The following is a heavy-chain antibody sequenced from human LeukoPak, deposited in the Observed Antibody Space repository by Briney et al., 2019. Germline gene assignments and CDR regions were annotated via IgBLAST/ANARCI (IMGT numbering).Heavy chain of an antibody. CDR3: AKGTVVPAAIDY. CDR2: ISGSGGST. V-gene: IGHV3-23*01. J-gene: IGHJ4*02. D-gene: IGHD2-2*01. CDR1: GFTFSSYA. Sequence: GGSLRLSCAASGFTFSSYAMSWVRQAPGKGLEWVSTISGSGGSTFYADSVKGRFTISRDNSKNTLYLQMNSLRAEDTAVYYCAKGTVVPAAIDYWGQGTLVTVSS.